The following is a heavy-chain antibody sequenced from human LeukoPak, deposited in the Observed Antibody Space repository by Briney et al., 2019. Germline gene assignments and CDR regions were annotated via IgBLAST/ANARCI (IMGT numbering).Heavy chain of an antibody. CDR1: GDSLSIYY. V-gene: IGHV4-4*07. CDR3: ARCSGNGYDYSWLDP. CDR2: IYSSGNT. J-gene: IGHJ5*02. Sequence: PSETLSLTCTVSGDSLSIYYWSWIRQPAGKGLEWIGRIYSSGNTNYNPSLKSRVTMSVDTSKNQFSLRLSSVTAADTAVYYCARCSGNGYDYSWLDPWGQGTLVTVSS. D-gene: IGHD5-12*01.